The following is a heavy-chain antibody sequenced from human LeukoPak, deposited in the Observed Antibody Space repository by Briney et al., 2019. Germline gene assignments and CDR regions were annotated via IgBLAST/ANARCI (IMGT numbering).Heavy chain of an antibody. V-gene: IGHV3-21*01. CDR2: ISSSSSTT. J-gene: IGHJ4*02. CDR1: GFTFSSYT. CDR3: ARDRFVDTGSLHD. D-gene: IGHD5-18*01. Sequence: PGGSLRLSCAASGFTFSSYTMNWVRQAPGKGLEWVSSISSSSSTTHYADSVEGRFTISRDNSKNTLYLQMNSLRAEDTAVYYCARDRFVDTGSLHDWGQGTLVTVSS.